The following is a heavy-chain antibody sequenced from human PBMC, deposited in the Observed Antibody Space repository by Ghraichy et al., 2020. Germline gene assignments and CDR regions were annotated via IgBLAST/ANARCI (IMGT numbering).Heavy chain of an antibody. CDR3: ASTILGGNWFFDL. Sequence: SVKVSCKASGGTFSSCAITWVRQAPGQGLEWMGRIIPMFGTANYAKKFQGRVTVTADESTSTSYMELTSLRSEDTAVYYCASTILGGNWFFDLWGRGTLVTVSS. CDR1: GGTFSSCA. V-gene: IGHV1-69*13. D-gene: IGHD3-16*01. J-gene: IGHJ2*01. CDR2: IIPMFGTA.